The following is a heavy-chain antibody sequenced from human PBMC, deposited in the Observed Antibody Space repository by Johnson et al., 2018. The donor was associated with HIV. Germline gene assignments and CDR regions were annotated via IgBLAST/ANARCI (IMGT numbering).Heavy chain of an antibody. CDR3: ATAPYYDFWSGPDDGADI. CDR2: IKQDGSEK. Sequence: VQLVESGGGVVQPGRSLRLSCAASGFTFSSYWMSWVRQAPGKGLEWVANIKQDGSEKYYVDSVKGRFTISRDNAKNSLYLQMNSLRAEDTAVYYCATAPYYDFWSGPDDGADIWGQGTMVIVSS. D-gene: IGHD3-3*01. J-gene: IGHJ3*02. V-gene: IGHV3-7*03. CDR1: GFTFSSYW.